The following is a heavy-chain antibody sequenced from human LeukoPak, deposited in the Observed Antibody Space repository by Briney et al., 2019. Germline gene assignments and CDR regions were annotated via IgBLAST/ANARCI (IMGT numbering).Heavy chain of an antibody. J-gene: IGHJ4*02. D-gene: IGHD5-12*01. CDR1: GASISSSD. CDR2: IYISGST. CDR3: SRERDQVAAIRFDY. Sequence: PPETLSLTCTVSGASISSSDWRWIRQPAGKGLGYIGSIYISGSTNYNPSLKSRVTMSLDTSKNQSSLKLSSVTAADTAVYYCSRERDQVAAIRFDYWGRGTLVTVSS. V-gene: IGHV4-4*07.